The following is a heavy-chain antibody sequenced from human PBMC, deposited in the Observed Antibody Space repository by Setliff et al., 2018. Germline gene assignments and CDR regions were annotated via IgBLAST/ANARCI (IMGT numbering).Heavy chain of an antibody. CDR3: AREKVVVVSATSYHYYMDV. Sequence: ASVKVSCKASGYTFIYYYIHWMRQAPGQGLEWMGLINPSGGGTIYARKFQGRVTMARETSTSTVYMELSGLRSEDTAVYYCAREKVVVVSATSYHYYMDVWGKGTTVTVSS. CDR1: GYTFIYYY. V-gene: IGHV1-46*03. D-gene: IGHD2-15*01. CDR2: INPSGGGT. J-gene: IGHJ6*03.